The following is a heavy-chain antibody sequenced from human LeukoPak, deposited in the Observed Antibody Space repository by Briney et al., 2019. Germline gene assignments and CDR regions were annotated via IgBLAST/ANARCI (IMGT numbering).Heavy chain of an antibody. V-gene: IGHV2-5*01. CDR1: GFSLSTTGVG. D-gene: IGHD3-9*01. Sequence: SGPMLLNPTQTLTLTCTYSGFSLSTTGVGVGWSRQPPGKALEWLALIYWNDDKRYSPSLKSRLTITKDTSKTQVVLTMTNMDPVDTAIFYRQNRAYDILTGYLNYFDYWGQGTLVTVSS. CDR2: IYWNDDK. J-gene: IGHJ4*02. CDR3: QNRAYDILTGYLNYFDY.